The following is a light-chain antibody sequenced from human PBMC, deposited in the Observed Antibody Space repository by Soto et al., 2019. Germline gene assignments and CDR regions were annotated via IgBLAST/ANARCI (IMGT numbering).Light chain of an antibody. J-gene: IGKJ1*01. CDR2: GAS. CDR3: QQRSNWPPT. CDR1: QSVSSIY. Sequence: DIVLTQSPATLSLSPGERATLSCRASQSVSSIYLAWYQQKPGQAPRLLIYGASNRATGIPARFSGSGSGTDFTLTISSLEPEDFAFYYCQQRSNWPPTFGQGTKVDIK. V-gene: IGKV3-11*01.